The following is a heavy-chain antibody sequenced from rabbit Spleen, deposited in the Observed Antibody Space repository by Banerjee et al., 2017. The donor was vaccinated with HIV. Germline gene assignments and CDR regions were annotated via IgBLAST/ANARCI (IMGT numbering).Heavy chain of an antibody. Sequence: QSLEESGGDLVKPGASLTLTCTASGFSFSSSYYMCWVRQAPGKGLEWIACIYAGSSGSTYYASWAKGRFTISKTSSTTVTLQVTSLTAADTATYFCARDTGSSFSTYGMDLWGQGTLVTVS. J-gene: IGHJ6*01. V-gene: IGHV1S40*01. CDR2: IYAGSSGST. D-gene: IGHD8-1*01. CDR3: ARDTGSSFSTYGMDL. CDR1: GFSFSSSYY.